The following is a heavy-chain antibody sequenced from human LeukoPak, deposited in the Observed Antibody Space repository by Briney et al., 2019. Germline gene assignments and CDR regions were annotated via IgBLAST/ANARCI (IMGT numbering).Heavy chain of an antibody. Sequence: SVKVSCKASGGTFSSYAISWVRQAPGQGLEWMGGIIPIFGTANYAQKFQGRVTITTDESTSTAYMELSSLRSEDTAVYYCSRVRCSSTSCPFDYWGQGTLVTVSS. CDR3: SRVRCSSTSCPFDY. CDR2: IIPIFGTA. D-gene: IGHD2-2*01. J-gene: IGHJ4*02. CDR1: GGTFSSYA. V-gene: IGHV1-69*05.